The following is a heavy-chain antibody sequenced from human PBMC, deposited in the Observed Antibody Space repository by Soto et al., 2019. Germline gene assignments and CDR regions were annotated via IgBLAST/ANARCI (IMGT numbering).Heavy chain of an antibody. J-gene: IGHJ4*02. Sequence: QVQLVQSGAEVKKPGSSVKVSCKASGGTFSSYAISWVRQDPGQGLEWMGGIIPIFGTANYAQKGQDRVTITADKSTRTAYMELRSLRSEDTAVYYCARYRDSSGCDYFDYWGQGTLVTVSS. V-gene: IGHV1-69*06. CDR1: GGTFSSYA. D-gene: IGHD6-19*01. CDR2: IIPIFGTA. CDR3: ARYRDSSGCDYFDY.